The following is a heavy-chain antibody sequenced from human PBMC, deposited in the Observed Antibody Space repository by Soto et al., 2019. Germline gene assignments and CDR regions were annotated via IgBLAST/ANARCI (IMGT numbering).Heavy chain of an antibody. CDR2: LYYSGST. CDR1: GGSISSSSYY. D-gene: IGHD4-17*01. V-gene: IGHV4-39*01. J-gene: IGHJ3*02. CDR3: ASPYGDYEIGQGAFDI. Sequence: QLQLQESGPGLVKPSETLSLTCTVSGGSISSSSYYWGWIRQPPGKGLGWIGSLYYSGSTYYNPSLKSRVTISVDTSKTQFPLKLSSVTAADTAVYYCASPYGDYEIGQGAFDIWGQGTMVTVSS.